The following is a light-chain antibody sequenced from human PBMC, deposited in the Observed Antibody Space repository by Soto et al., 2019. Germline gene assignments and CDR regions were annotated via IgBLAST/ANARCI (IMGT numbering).Light chain of an antibody. CDR1: QSISIN. CDR3: QQRSNWPPLT. J-gene: IGKJ4*01. V-gene: IGKV3-15*01. Sequence: EIVMTQSPATLSVSPGERAILSCRASQSISINVAWYQQKPGQAPRLLIYAASNRATGVPARFSGSWSGTEFTLTITSLQSEDFAVYYCQQRSNWPPLTFGGGTKVDIK. CDR2: AAS.